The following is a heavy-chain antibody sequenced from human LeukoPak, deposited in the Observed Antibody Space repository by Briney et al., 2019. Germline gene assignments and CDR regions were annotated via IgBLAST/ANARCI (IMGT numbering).Heavy chain of an antibody. Sequence: ASVKVCCKVSGYTLTELYMHWVRQAPGKGLEWMGGYDPEDGETIYAQKFQGRVTMTEDTSTDTAYMELSSLRSEDTAVYYCATFPMYYYDSSGYRVDEYWGQGTLVTASS. CDR2: YDPEDGET. J-gene: IGHJ4*02. V-gene: IGHV1-24*01. D-gene: IGHD3-22*01. CDR3: ATFPMYYYDSSGYRVDEY. CDR1: GYTLTELY.